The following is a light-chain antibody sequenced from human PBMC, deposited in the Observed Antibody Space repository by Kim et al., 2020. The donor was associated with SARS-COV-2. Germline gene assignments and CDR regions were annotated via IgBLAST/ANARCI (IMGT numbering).Light chain of an antibody. J-gene: IGLJ3*02. CDR1: NSNIGSHT. V-gene: IGLV1-44*01. CDR2: ANS. CDR3: AAWDASLNGWV. Sequence: QSVLTKPPSASGPPGQRVTISCSGSNSNIGSHTVNWYQHFPGTAPKLLIYANSHRPSGVPDRFSGSKSDSSASLAISGLQSEDEADYYCAAWDASLNGWVFGGGTKLTVL.